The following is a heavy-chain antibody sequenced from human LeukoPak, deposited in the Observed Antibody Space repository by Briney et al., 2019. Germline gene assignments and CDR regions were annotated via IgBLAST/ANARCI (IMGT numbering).Heavy chain of an antibody. J-gene: IGHJ3*02. V-gene: IGHV4-30-2*01. D-gene: IGHD3-22*01. Sequence: SQTLSLTCAVSGGSISSGGYSWSWIRQPPGKGLEWIGYIYHSGSTYYNPSLKSRVTISVDRSKNQFSLKLSSVTAADTAVYYCARGADYYDSSGYYYEGAFDIWGQGTMVTVSS. CDR3: ARGADYYDSSGYYYEGAFDI. CDR1: GGSISSGGYS. CDR2: IYHSGST.